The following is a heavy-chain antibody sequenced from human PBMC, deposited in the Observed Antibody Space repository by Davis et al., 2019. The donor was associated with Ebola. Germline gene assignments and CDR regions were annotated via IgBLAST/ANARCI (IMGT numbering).Heavy chain of an antibody. J-gene: IGHJ3*02. Sequence: SETLSLTCTVSGGSISSYFWSWIRQPPGKGLEWIGYVYYSGSTNYNPSLNSRVTISVDTSKNQFSLKLNSVTAADTAVYYCARERGCSSTSCYYFDIWGQGTMVTVSS. V-gene: IGHV4-59*12. CDR3: ARERGCSSTSCYYFDI. D-gene: IGHD2-2*01. CDR2: VYYSGST. CDR1: GGSISSYF.